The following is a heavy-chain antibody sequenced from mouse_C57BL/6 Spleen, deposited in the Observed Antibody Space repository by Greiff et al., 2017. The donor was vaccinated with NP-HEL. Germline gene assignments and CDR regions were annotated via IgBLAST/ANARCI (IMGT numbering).Heavy chain of an antibody. CDR3: ARGAQATLAY. V-gene: IGHV1-69*01. Sequence: VQLQQPGAELVMPGALVKLSCKASGYTFTSYWMHWVKQRPGQGLEWIGEIDPSDSYTNYNQKFKGKSTLTVDKSSSTAYMQLSSLTSEDSAVYYCARGAQATLAYWGQGTLVTVSA. J-gene: IGHJ3*01. CDR1: GYTFTSYW. D-gene: IGHD3-2*02. CDR2: IDPSDSYT.